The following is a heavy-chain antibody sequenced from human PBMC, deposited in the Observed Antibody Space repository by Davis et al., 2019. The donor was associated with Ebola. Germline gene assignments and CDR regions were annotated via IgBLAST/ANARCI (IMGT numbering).Heavy chain of an antibody. J-gene: IGHJ6*02. D-gene: IGHD2-2*02. Sequence: GGSLRLSCVLSGSTFSNHAMSWVRQAPGKGLEWVAAIGGVGRNIEYADSVKGRFVITRDNSRDTLFLQMNSLGVDDTAQYYWARLACTSSSCYTGNYYYYYGVDVWGQGTTVTVSS. V-gene: IGHV3-23*01. CDR3: ARLACTSSSCYTGNYYYYYGVDV. CDR1: GSTFSNHA. CDR2: IGGVGRNI.